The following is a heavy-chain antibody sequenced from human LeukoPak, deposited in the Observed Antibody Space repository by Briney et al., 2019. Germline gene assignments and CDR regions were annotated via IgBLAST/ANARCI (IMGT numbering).Heavy chain of an antibody. V-gene: IGHV1-69*05. J-gene: IGHJ4*02. Sequence: SVKVSCKASGGTFSSYAISWVRQAPGQGLEWMGRIIPIFGTANYAQKFQGRVTITTDESTSTAYMELSSLRSEDTAVYYCARANRFSYYYDSSGYIGFDYWGQGTLVPVSS. CDR3: ARANRFSYYYDSSGYIGFDY. D-gene: IGHD3-22*01. CDR2: IIPIFGTA. CDR1: GGTFSSYA.